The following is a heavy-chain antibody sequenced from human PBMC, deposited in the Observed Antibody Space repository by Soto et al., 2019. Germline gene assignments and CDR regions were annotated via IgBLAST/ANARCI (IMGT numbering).Heavy chain of an antibody. J-gene: IGHJ6*02. CDR3: ARGIFGVVTRTYHYYYCMGV. CDR1: GGSISSSNW. Sequence: SETLSLTSAVSGGSISSSNWGSWVCQPPGXGLEWIGEIYHSGRTNYNPSLKSRVTISVDKSKNQFSLKLSSVTAADTAVYYCARGIFGVVTRTYHYYYCMGVRGQRTTVTVSS. V-gene: IGHV4-4*02. D-gene: IGHD3-3*01. CDR2: IYHSGRT.